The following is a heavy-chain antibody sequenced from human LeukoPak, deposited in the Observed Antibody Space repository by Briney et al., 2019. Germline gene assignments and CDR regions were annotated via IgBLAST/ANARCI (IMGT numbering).Heavy chain of an antibody. CDR2: IIPILGIA. CDR3: ARALSTGYCSGGSCSGQNWFDP. CDR1: GGTFSSYA. V-gene: IGHV1-69*04. D-gene: IGHD2-15*01. J-gene: IGHJ5*02. Sequence: SVKVSCKASGGTFSSYAISWVRQAPGQGLEWMGRIIPILGIANYAQKFQGRVTITADKSTSTAYMELSSLRSEDTAVYYCARALSTGYCSGGSCSGQNWFDPWGQGTLVTVSS.